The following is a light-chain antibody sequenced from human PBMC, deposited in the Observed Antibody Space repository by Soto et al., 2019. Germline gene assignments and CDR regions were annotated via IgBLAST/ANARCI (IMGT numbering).Light chain of an antibody. CDR3: QSYDSSLSGPYVV. CDR2: GNS. CDR1: SSNIGAGYD. Sequence: QSVLTQPPSVSGAPVQRVTISCTGSSSNIGAGYDVHWYQQLPGTAPKLLIYGNSNRPSGVPDRFSGSKSGTSASLAITGLQAEDEADYYCQSYDSSLSGPYVVLGGGTKLTVL. V-gene: IGLV1-40*01. J-gene: IGLJ2*01.